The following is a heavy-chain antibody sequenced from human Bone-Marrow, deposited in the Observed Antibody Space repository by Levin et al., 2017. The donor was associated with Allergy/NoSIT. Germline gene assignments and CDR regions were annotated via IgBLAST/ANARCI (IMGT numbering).Heavy chain of an antibody. CDR1: GGSISSGDYY. J-gene: IGHJ6*02. V-gene: IGHV4-30-4*01. Sequence: SETLSLTCTVSGGSISSGDYYWSWIRQPPGKGLEWIGYIYYSGSTYYNPSLKSRVTISVDTSKNQFSLKLSSVTAADTAVYYCARDYDSSACGMDVWGQGTTVTVSS. CDR2: IYYSGST. D-gene: IGHD3-22*01. CDR3: ARDYDSSACGMDV.